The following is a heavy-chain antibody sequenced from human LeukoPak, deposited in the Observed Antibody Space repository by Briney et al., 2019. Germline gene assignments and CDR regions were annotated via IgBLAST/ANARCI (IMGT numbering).Heavy chain of an antibody. CDR1: GGSISSSSYY. V-gene: IGHV4-39*01. J-gene: IGHJ4*02. CDR2: IYYSGST. Sequence: SETLSLACTVSGGSISSSSYYWGGIRQPPGKGLEWIGSIYYSGSTYYNPSLKSRVTISVDTSKNQFSLKLSSVTAADTAVYYCARQVGDTYYYGSGSYKVDYWGQGTLVTVSS. D-gene: IGHD3-10*01. CDR3: ARQVGDTYYYGSGSYKVDY.